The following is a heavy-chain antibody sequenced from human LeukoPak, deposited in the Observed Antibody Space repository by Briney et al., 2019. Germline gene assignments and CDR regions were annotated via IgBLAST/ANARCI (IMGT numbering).Heavy chain of an antibody. V-gene: IGHV3-30*03. CDR2: ISYDGSNK. CDR3: ARDQSYGSGSYLDY. CDR1: GFTFSSYG. J-gene: IGHJ4*02. D-gene: IGHD3-10*01. Sequence: GGSLRLSCAASGFTFSSYGIHWVRQDPGKGLEWVAVISYDGSNKYYADSVKGRFTISRDNSKDTLYLQMNSLRAEDTAVYYCARDQSYGSGSYLDYWGQGTLVTVSS.